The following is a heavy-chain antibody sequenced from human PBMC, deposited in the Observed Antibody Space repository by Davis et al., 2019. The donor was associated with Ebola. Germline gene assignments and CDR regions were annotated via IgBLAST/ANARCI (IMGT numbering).Heavy chain of an antibody. V-gene: IGHV1-18*01. Sequence: ASVKVSCKASGYTFTSYDINWVRQATGQGLEWMGWIITDNGNRNYAQKFQGRVTMSTDTSTTTAYMELTSLRSDDTAVYYCVGGGIQIWSSHYLDYWGQGTLVTVSS. CDR2: IITDNGNR. CDR3: VGGGIQIWSSHYLDY. CDR1: GYTFTSYD. D-gene: IGHD5-18*01. J-gene: IGHJ4*02.